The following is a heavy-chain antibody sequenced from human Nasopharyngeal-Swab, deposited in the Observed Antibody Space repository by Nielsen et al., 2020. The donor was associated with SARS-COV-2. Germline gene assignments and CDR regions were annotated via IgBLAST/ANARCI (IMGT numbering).Heavy chain of an antibody. CDR1: GGSISSSSYY. J-gene: IGHJ6*02. D-gene: IGHD3-3*01. CDR2: IYYSGST. V-gene: IGHV4-39*01. CDR3: ASCRTSITIFGVVIRNGMDV. Sequence: SETLSPTCTVSGGSISSSSYYWGWIRQPPGKGLEWIGSIYYSGSTYYNPSLKSRVTLSVDTSKNQFSLKLSSVTAADTAVYYCASCRTSITIFGVVIRNGMDVWGQGTTVTVSS.